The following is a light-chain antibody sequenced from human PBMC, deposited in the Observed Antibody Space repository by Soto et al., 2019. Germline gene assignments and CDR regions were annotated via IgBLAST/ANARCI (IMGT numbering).Light chain of an antibody. Sequence: EIVLTQSPGTLSLSPGERATLSCRASQSVSSGYLAWYQQKPGQAPRLLIYGASSRATGIPDSFSGSGSGTDFTLTISRLEPEDFAVYYCQQYGSSPRTFGQGTKVEI. CDR3: QQYGSSPRT. V-gene: IGKV3-20*01. J-gene: IGKJ1*01. CDR2: GAS. CDR1: QSVSSGY.